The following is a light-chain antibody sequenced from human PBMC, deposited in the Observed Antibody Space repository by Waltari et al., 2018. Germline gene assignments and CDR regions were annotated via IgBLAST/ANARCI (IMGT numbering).Light chain of an antibody. CDR2: YDN. CDR3: QVWDANTDPGV. J-gene: IGLJ1*01. CDR1: NIESKS. Sequence: SYVLTQPPSVSVAPGETARITCGGNNIESKSVHWYRKRPGQAPVVVISYDNDRAAGIPERCSGSNSGNTATLTISRVEAGDEADYCCQVWDANTDPGVFGTGTEVTVL. V-gene: IGLV3-21*01.